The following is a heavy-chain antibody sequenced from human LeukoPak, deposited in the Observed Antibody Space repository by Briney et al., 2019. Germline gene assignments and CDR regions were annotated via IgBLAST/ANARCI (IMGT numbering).Heavy chain of an antibody. D-gene: IGHD5-24*01. CDR1: GLPFSSYA. CDR2: ISETGDRT. J-gene: IGHJ5*02. Sequence: SGGSLRLSCAASGLPFSSYAMNWVRQAPGKGLEWVSAISETGDRTHYADSVKGRFTVSRDNPKDTLYLQMDSLRAEDTAVYYCAKQFVDIWGQGTLVTVSS. CDR3: AKQFVDI. V-gene: IGHV3-23*01.